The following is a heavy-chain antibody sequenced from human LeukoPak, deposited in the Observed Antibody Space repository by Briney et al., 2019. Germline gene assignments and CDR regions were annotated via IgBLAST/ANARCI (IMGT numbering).Heavy chain of an antibody. J-gene: IGHJ5*02. Sequence: PSETLSLTCTVSGGSISSGSYYWSWIRQPAGKGLEWIGRIYTSGSTNYNPSLKSRVTISVDTSKNQFSLKLSSVTAADTAVYYCASPQLRPAVWFDPWGQGTLVTVSS. V-gene: IGHV4-61*02. CDR2: IYTSGST. D-gene: IGHD1-14*01. CDR3: ASPQLRPAVWFDP. CDR1: GGSISSGSYY.